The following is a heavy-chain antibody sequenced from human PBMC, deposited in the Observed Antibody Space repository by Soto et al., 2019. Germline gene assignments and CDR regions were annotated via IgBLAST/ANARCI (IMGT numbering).Heavy chain of an antibody. CDR1: GFTFSSYA. D-gene: IGHD6-13*01. V-gene: IGHV3-30-3*01. Sequence: GGSLRLSCAASGFTFSSYAMHWVCQAPGKGLEWVAVISYDGSNNYSADSVRGRFTISRDNSKNPLFLQLNSLRAEDTALFYCARDPSVYSSSWYRSWFDPWGQGTMVTVSS. CDR3: ARDPSVYSSSWYRSWFDP. CDR2: ISYDGSNN. J-gene: IGHJ5*02.